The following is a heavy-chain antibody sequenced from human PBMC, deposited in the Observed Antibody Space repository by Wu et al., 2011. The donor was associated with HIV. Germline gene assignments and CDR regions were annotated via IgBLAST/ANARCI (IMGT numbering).Heavy chain of an antibody. CDR1: GGSFSNYG. CDR3: ARWDRSSSWYKGYFDY. D-gene: IGHD6-13*01. Sequence: QVQLVQSGAEVKKPGSSVKVSCKTSGGSFSNYGINWVRQAPGQGPEWMGVIIPVFASPYYAPRFQGRLTISADGSMSTAYMNLSSLTSEDTAVYYCARWDRSSSWYKGYFDYVGRGNPGRPSPQ. CDR2: IIPVFASP. V-gene: IGHV1-69*12. J-gene: IGHJ4*02.